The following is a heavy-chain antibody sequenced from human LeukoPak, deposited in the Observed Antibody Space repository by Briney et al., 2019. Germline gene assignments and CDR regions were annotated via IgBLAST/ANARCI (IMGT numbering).Heavy chain of an antibody. J-gene: IGHJ4*02. D-gene: IGHD6-19*01. Sequence: ASVKVSCKASGYTFTGYYMHWVRQAPGQGLEWMGWINPNSGGTNYAQKFQGRVTMTRDTSISTAYMELSRLRSDDTAVYYCARTGVAVAGRNFDYWGQGTLVTVSP. CDR3: ARTGVAVAGRNFDY. CDR2: INPNSGGT. CDR1: GYTFTGYY. V-gene: IGHV1-2*02.